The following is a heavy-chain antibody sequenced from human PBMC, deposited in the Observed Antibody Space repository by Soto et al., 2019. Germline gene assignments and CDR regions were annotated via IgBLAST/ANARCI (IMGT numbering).Heavy chain of an antibody. CDR2: IYYSGST. D-gene: IGHD2-8*01. Sequence: SETLSLTCTVSGGSVSSGSYYWSWIRQPPGKGLEWIGYIYYSGSTNYNPSLKSRVTISVDTSKNQFSLKLSSVTAADTAVYYCARVGGYCTNGVCYFGILAYWGQGTLVTVSS. CDR3: ARVGGYCTNGVCYFGILAY. CDR1: GGSVSSGSYY. V-gene: IGHV4-61*01. J-gene: IGHJ4*02.